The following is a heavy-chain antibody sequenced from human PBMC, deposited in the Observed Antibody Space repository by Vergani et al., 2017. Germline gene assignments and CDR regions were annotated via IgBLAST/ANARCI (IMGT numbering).Heavy chain of an antibody. D-gene: IGHD2-2*01. CDR1: GFTFSDYY. V-gene: IGHV3-11*04. CDR2: ISSSGSTI. Sequence: QVQLVESGGGLVKPGGSLRLSCAASGFTFSDYYMSWIRQAPGKGLEWVSYISSSGSTIYYADSVKGRFTISRDNAKNTLYLQMNSLRAEDTAVFYCARPAGGYCSSTSCSSDAFDIWGQGTMVTVSS. CDR3: ARPAGGYCSSTSCSSDAFDI. J-gene: IGHJ3*02.